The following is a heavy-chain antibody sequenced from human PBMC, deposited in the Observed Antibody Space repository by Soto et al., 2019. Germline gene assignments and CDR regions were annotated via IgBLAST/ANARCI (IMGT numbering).Heavy chain of an antibody. CDR1: GGSVSSGSYY. CDR3: ARDTPFPIAVAGTGWFDP. Sequence: SETLSLTCTVSGGSVSSGSYYWSWIRQPPGKGLEWIGYIYYSGSTNYNPSLKSRVTISVDTSKNQFSLKLSSVTAADTAVYYCARDTPFPIAVAGTGWFDPWGQGTLVTVSS. J-gene: IGHJ5*02. D-gene: IGHD6-19*01. V-gene: IGHV4-61*01. CDR2: IYYSGST.